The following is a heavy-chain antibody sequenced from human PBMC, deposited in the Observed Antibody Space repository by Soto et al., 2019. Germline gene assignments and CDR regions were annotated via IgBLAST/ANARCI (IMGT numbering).Heavy chain of an antibody. D-gene: IGHD6-13*01. V-gene: IGHV3-30-3*01. J-gene: IGHJ5*02. CDR2: ISYDGSNK. CDR3: ARDAADNWFDP. CDR1: GFTFSSYA. Sequence: GGSLRLSCAASGFTFSSYAMHWVRQAPGKGLEWVAVISYDGSNKYYADSVKGRFTISRDNSKNTLYLQMNSLRAEDTAVYYCARDAADNWFDPRGQGTLVTVSS.